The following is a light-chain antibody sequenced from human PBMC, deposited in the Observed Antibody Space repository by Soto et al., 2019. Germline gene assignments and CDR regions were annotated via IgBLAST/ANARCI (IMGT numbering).Light chain of an antibody. CDR1: SSNIGNNY. J-gene: IGLJ2*01. Sequence: QSVLTQPPSVSAAPGQKVTISCSGSSSNIGNNYVSWYQQLPGTAPKLLIYDNNVRPSGIPDRFSGSKSGTSATLDITGLQTGDEADYYCGTWDNSLSAVFGGGTKVTAL. V-gene: IGLV1-51*01. CDR2: DNN. CDR3: GTWDNSLSAV.